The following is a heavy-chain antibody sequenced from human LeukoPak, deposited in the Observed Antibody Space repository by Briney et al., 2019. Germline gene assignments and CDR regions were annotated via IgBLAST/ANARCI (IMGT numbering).Heavy chain of an antibody. D-gene: IGHD5-24*01. J-gene: IGHJ4*02. V-gene: IGHV4-34*01. CDR2: INHSGST. Sequence: SETLSLTCAVYGGSFSGYYWSWIRQSPGKGLEWIGEINHSGSTNYNPSLKSRVTISVDTSKNQFSLKLSSVTAADTAVYYCARGLPDGYNSYYFDYWGQGTLVTVSS. CDR3: ARGLPDGYNSYYFDY. CDR1: GGSFSGYY.